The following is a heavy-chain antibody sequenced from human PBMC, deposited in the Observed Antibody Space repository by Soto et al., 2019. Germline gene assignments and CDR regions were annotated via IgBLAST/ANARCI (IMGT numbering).Heavy chain of an antibody. CDR1: GYSFTTYW. Sequence: GASLKISCKGVGYSFTTYWIEWVRQMPGKGLELMGIIYPGDSDTRYRPSFQGQVTISADKSIGTAYLQWDSLKASDTAMYYCARHSGYSSGWKYNYYGMDVWGQGTTVTVSS. V-gene: IGHV5-51*01. CDR3: ARHSGYSSGWKYNYYGMDV. J-gene: IGHJ6*02. CDR2: IYPGDSDT. D-gene: IGHD6-19*01.